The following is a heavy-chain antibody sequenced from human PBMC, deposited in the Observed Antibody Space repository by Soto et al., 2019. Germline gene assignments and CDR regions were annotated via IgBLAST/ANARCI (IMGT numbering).Heavy chain of an antibody. CDR3: TKDVSKQGMNNWFDP. Sequence: EMQMVESGGAVVQPGGSLRLSCAASGFSFGDYTLHWVRQVPGKTLEWVSFISWDGSTSYGDSVQGRFTISRDNNKNSLYLHMSSLRFEDTGLYYCTKDVSKQGMNNWFDPWGQGTLVTVSS. J-gene: IGHJ5*02. CDR2: ISWDGST. CDR1: GFSFGDYT. D-gene: IGHD7-27*01. V-gene: IGHV3-43*01.